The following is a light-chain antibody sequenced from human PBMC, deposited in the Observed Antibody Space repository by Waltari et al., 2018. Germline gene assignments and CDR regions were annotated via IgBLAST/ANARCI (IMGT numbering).Light chain of an antibody. J-gene: IGKJ4*01. CDR2: WAA. V-gene: IGKV4-1*01. CDR3: QQYYGTPRT. Sequence: DIVMTQSPDSLAVSLGERATINCKSSQSVLYSSNNRNYLTWYQQKPGQPPKLLIYWAAIRESGGPDRFSGSGSGTDFTPPISSLQAEDVAVYYCQQYYGTPRTFGGGTKVEIK. CDR1: QSVLYSSNNRNY.